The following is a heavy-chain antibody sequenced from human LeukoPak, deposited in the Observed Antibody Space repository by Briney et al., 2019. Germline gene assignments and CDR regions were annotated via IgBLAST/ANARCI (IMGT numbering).Heavy chain of an antibody. V-gene: IGHV4-59*08. CDR1: GGSITSYY. D-gene: IGHD1-14*01. CDR3: ARQPGGTAAFDV. CDR2: IHHNGDT. J-gene: IGHJ3*01. Sequence: PSETLSLTCTVSGGSITSYYWSWIRQPPGKGLEWIGYIHHNGDTKYNPSLKSRLSMSVDTSKNQISPKLSSVTAADTALYYCARQPGGTAAFDVWGQGTMVTVSS.